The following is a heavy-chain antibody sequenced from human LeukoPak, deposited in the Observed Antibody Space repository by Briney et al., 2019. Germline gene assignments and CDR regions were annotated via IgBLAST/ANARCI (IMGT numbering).Heavy chain of an antibody. J-gene: IGHJ4*02. CDR1: GFTFSSYA. V-gene: IGHV3-23*01. CDR2: ISGSGGST. D-gene: IGHD3-9*01. CDR3: ARLKYDILTGYHPSYFDY. Sequence: PGGSLRLSCAASGFTFSSYAMSWVRQAPGKGLEWVSVISGSGGSTYHADSVKGRFIISRDNSKNTLYLQMNSLRAEDTAVYYCARLKYDILTGYHPSYFDYWGQGTLVTVSS.